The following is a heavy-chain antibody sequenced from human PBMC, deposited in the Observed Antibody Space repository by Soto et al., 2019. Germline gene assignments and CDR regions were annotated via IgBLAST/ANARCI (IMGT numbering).Heavy chain of an antibody. CDR1: GGSISSSSYY. CDR3: ASRGACSGGSCYSIDY. CDR2: IYYSGST. D-gene: IGHD2-15*01. J-gene: IGHJ4*02. V-gene: IGHV4-39*01. Sequence: SETLSLTCTVSGGSISSSSYYWGWIRQPPGKGLEWIGSIYYSGSTYYNPSLKSRVTISVDTSKNQFSLKLSSVTAADTAVYYCASRGACSGGSCYSIDYWGQGTLVTVSS.